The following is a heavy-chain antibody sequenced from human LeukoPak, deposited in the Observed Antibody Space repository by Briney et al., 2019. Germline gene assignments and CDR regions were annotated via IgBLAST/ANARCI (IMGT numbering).Heavy chain of an antibody. CDR2: ISYDGSNK. J-gene: IGHJ3*02. V-gene: IGHV3-30*04. D-gene: IGHD4-17*01. Sequence: GGSLRLSCAASGFTFSSYAMHWVRQAPGKGLEWVAVISYDGSNKYYADSVKGRFTISRDNSKNTLYLQMNSLRAEDTAVYYCAKDSIRYGDYPPDAFDIWGQGTMVTVSS. CDR3: AKDSIRYGDYPPDAFDI. CDR1: GFTFSSYA.